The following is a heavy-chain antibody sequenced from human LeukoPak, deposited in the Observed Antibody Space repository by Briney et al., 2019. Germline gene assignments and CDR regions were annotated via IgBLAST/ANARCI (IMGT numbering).Heavy chain of an antibody. J-gene: IGHJ4*02. CDR1: GGSISSSSYY. V-gene: IGHV4-39*01. CDR3: ARHSTFNSRGFDY. CDR2: IYYSGST. Sequence: PSETLSLTCTVSGGSISSSSYYWGWIRQLPGKGLEWIGSIYYSGSTYYNPSLKSRVTISVDTSKNQFSLKLSSVTAADTAVYYCARHSTFNSRGFDYWGQGTLVTVSS. D-gene: IGHD3-16*01.